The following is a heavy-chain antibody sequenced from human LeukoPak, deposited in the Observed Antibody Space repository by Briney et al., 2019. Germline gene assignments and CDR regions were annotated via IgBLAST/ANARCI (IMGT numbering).Heavy chain of an antibody. V-gene: IGHV4-30-2*01. Sequence: SETLSLTCAVSGGSISSGGYSWSWIRQPPGKGLEWIGYIYHSGSTYYNPSLKSRVTISVDTSKNQFSLKLSSVTAADTAVYYCARAKGQQWLVLRYWDYWGQGTLVTVSS. CDR1: GGSISSGGYS. CDR3: ARAKGQQWLVLRYWDY. D-gene: IGHD6-19*01. CDR2: IYHSGST. J-gene: IGHJ4*02.